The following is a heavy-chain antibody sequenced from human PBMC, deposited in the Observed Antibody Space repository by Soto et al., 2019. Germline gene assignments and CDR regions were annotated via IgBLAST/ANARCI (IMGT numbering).Heavy chain of an antibody. J-gene: IGHJ4*02. CDR2: IIPILGIA. V-gene: IGHV1-69*08. CDR3: ARDAGRGYSYGSFGY. Sequence: QVQLVQSGAEVKKPGSSVKVSCKASGGTFSSYTISWVRQAPGQGLEWMGRIIPILGIANYAQKFQGRVTITADKSTSTAYMELSRLRTEDTAVYYCARDAGRGYSYGSFGYWGQGTLVTVSS. CDR1: GGTFSSYT. D-gene: IGHD5-18*01.